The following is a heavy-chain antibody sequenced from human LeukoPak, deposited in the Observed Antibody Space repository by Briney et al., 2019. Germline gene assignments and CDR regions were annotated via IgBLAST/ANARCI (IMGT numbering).Heavy chain of an antibody. Sequence: PSETLSLTCTVSGGSISSGDYYWSWIRQPPGKGLEWIGYIYYSGSTYYNPSLKSRVTISVGTSKNQFSLKLSSVTAADTAVYYCARDGKADTAIDYWGQGTLVTVSS. J-gene: IGHJ4*02. D-gene: IGHD5-18*01. CDR2: IYYSGST. V-gene: IGHV4-30-4*01. CDR3: ARDGKADTAIDY. CDR1: GGSISSGDYY.